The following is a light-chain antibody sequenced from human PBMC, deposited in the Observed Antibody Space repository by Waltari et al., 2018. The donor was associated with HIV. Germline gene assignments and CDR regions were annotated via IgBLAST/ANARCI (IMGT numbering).Light chain of an antibody. CDR3: SSYTSSSTPVV. J-gene: IGLJ2*01. CDR1: SSDVGGYNY. CDR2: EVS. V-gene: IGLV2-14*01. Sequence: QSALAQPASVSGSPGQSLTISCTGTSSDVGGYNYVSWYQQHPGKAPKLIVYEVSNRPSGVSNRFSGLQAEDEADYYCSSYTSSSTPVVFGGGTKLTVL.